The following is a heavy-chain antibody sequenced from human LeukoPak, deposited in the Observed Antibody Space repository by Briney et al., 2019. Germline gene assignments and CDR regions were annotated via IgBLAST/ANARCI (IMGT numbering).Heavy chain of an antibody. CDR2: IWYDGSNK. CDR3: ARDYQYYYDSSGYYPSYYYGMDV. CDR1: GFTFSSYG. J-gene: IGHJ6*02. Sequence: GGSLRLSCAASGFTFSSYGLHWVRQAPGKGLEGVAVIWYDGSNKYYEDSVKGRFTISRDNSKNTLYLQMNSLRAEDTAVYYCARDYQYYYDSSGYYPSYYYGMDVWGQGTTVTVSS. D-gene: IGHD3-22*01. V-gene: IGHV3-33*01.